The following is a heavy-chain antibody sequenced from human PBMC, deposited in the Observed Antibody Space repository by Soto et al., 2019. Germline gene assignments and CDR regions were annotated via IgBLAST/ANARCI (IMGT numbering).Heavy chain of an antibody. J-gene: IGHJ4*02. CDR2: ISAYNGNT. CDR3: SRDPPPVDY. V-gene: IGHV1-18*01. Sequence: QVQLVQSGAEVKKPGASVKVSCKASGYTFSSYFISWVRQAPGQGLEWMGWISAYNGNTNYAQNLQGRVTNTTDTSTSTGYMELGSLRSYDTAVYYCSRDPPPVDYWGQGTLVTVSS. CDR1: GYTFSSYF.